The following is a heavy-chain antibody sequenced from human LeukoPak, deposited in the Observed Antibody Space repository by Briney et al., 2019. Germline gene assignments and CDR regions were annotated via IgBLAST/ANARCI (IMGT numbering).Heavy chain of an antibody. J-gene: IGHJ5*02. V-gene: IGHV4-34*01. D-gene: IGHD6-13*01. Sequence: SETLSLTYAVYGGSFSGYYWSWIRQPPGKGLEWIGEINHSGSTNYNPSLKSRVTISVDTSKNQFSLKLSSVTAADTAVYYCARLGAAAALFDPWGQGTLVTVSS. CDR2: INHSGST. CDR1: GGSFSGYY. CDR3: ARLGAAAALFDP.